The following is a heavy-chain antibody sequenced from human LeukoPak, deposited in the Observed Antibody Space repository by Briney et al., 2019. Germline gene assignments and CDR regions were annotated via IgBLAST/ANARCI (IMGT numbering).Heavy chain of an antibody. CDR2: IFHSGST. CDR1: GYSISSGDY. J-gene: IGHJ4*02. CDR3: ARGIYYLIEY. Sequence: SETLSLTCAVSGYSISSGDYWGWIRQSPGNGLEWIGNIFHSGSTYHNPSLKSRVTISVDTSKNEFSLKLSSVTAADTAVYYCARGIYYLIEYWGQGTLVTVSS. V-gene: IGHV4-38-2*01. D-gene: IGHD3-10*01.